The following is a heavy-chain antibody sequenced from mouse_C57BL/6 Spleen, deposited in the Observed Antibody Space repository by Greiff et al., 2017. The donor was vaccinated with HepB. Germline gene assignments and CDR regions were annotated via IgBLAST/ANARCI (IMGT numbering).Heavy chain of an antibody. Sequence: EVQVVESGGGLVKPGGSLKLSCAASGFTFSDYGMHWVRQAPEKGLEWVAYISSGSSTIYYADTVKGRFTISRDNAKNTLFLQRTSLRSEDTAMYYCARGGTTGYFDYWGQGTTLTVSS. CDR1: GFTFSDYG. CDR2: ISSGSSTI. V-gene: IGHV5-17*01. J-gene: IGHJ2*01. CDR3: ARGGTTGYFDY. D-gene: IGHD1-1*01.